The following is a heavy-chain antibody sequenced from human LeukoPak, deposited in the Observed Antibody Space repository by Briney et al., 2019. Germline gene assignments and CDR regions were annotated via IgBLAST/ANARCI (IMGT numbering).Heavy chain of an antibody. CDR1: GFTFSTFA. CDR2: IFPSGGEI. J-gene: IGHJ4*02. Sequence: GGSLRLSCAASGFTFSTFAMIWVRQPPGKGLEWVSSIFPSGGEIHYADSVRGRFTISRDNSKSTLSLQMNSLRAEDTVIYYCATYRQVLLPFESWGQGTLVTVSS. CDR3: ATYRQVLLPFES. D-gene: IGHD2-8*02. V-gene: IGHV3-23*01.